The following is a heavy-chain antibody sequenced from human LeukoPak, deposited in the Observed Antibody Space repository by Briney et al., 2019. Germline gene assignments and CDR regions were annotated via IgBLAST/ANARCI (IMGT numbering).Heavy chain of an antibody. CDR3: ARAHTYYFDY. D-gene: IGHD3-16*01. CDR1: GYTFTTHD. CDR2: MSPNSGDT. V-gene: IGHV1-8*01. J-gene: IGHJ4*02. Sequence: ASVKVSCKASGYTFTTHDINWVRQATGQGLEWLGWMSPNSGDTGYAQKFQGRVTMTSDSSISTAYMELSSLRSEDTAVYYCARAHTYYFDYWGQGTLVTVSS.